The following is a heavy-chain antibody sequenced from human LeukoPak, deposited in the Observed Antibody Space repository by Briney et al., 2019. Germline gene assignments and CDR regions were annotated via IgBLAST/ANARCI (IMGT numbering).Heavy chain of an antibody. J-gene: IGHJ4*02. Sequence: SETLSLTCAVYGGSFSGYYWSWIRQPPGKGLEWIGSIYYSGSTYYNPSLKSRVTISVDTSKNQFSLKLSSVTAADTAVYYCARQAPHWTGSYETYYFDYWGQGTLVTVSS. D-gene: IGHD3-10*01. CDR1: GGSFSGYY. V-gene: IGHV4-34*01. CDR2: IYYSGST. CDR3: ARQAPHWTGSYETYYFDY.